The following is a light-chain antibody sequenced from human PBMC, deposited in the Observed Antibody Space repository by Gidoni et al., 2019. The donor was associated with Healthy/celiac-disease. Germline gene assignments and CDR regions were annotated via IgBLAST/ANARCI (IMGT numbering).Light chain of an antibody. Sequence: DIQMTQSPSSLSASVGDRVTITCQASQDISNYLNWYQQKPGKDPKLLIYDASNLETGVPSRFSRSGSGTEFTFTISSLQPEEISTYYCQQYDNHPPLTFGGGTKVEIK. V-gene: IGKV1-33*01. J-gene: IGKJ4*01. CDR2: DAS. CDR1: QDISNY. CDR3: QQYDNHPPLT.